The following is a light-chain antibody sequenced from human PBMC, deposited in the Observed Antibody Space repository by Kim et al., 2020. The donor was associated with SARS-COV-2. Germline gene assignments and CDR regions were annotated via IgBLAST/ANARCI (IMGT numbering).Light chain of an antibody. CDR3: QQYNSYPLT. V-gene: IGKV1-5*01. CDR1: QSISSG. J-gene: IGKJ4*01. Sequence: ASVGDRVTITCRASQSISSGLAWYQQKPGRAPKLLIYDASSLESGVPSRFSGSGSGTEFTLTISSLQPDDFATYYCQQYNSYPLTFGGGTKVDIK. CDR2: DAS.